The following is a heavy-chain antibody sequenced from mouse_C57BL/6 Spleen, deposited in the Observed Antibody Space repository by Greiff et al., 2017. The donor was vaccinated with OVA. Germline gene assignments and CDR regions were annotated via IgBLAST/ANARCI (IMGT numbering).Heavy chain of an antibody. D-gene: IGHD1-1*01. CDR2: IDPETGGT. CDR1: GYTFTDYE. J-gene: IGHJ2*01. Sequence: QVQLQQSGAELVRPGASVTLSCKASGYTFTDYEMHWVKQTPVHGLEWIGAIDPETGGTAYNQKFKGKAILTADKSYSTAYMERRSLTAEDSADYYGTRGGSSLDDWGQGTTLTVSS. CDR3: TRGGSSLDD. V-gene: IGHV1-15*01.